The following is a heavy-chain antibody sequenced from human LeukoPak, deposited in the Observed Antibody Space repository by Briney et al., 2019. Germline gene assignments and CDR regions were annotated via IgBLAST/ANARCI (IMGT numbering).Heavy chain of an antibody. D-gene: IGHD2/OR15-2a*01. CDR2: ISGSGGST. Sequence: PGGSLRHSCAASGFNLKLHPMIYLRQAPGKGLEWVSAISGSGGSTYYADSLKGRFTISRDNSKNTLYLQMNSLRAEDTAVYYTAVGRQLVRIYAYRSQGTLVTVSS. J-gene: IGHJ4*02. CDR1: GFNLKLHP. V-gene: IGHV3-23*01. CDR3: AVGRQLVRIYAY.